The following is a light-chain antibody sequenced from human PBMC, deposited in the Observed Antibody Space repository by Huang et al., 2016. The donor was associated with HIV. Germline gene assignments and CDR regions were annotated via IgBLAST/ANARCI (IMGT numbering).Light chain of an antibody. Sequence: EIVMTQSPATLSVSPGERATLSCRASQSVSSNLAWYQQKPGQAPRLLIYGASTRATGIPGRFSGSGSGAEFTLTISSLQSEDFAIYCCQQYNNWPWTFGQGTKVEIK. CDR3: QQYNNWPWT. CDR1: QSVSSN. CDR2: GAS. J-gene: IGKJ1*01. V-gene: IGKV3-15*01.